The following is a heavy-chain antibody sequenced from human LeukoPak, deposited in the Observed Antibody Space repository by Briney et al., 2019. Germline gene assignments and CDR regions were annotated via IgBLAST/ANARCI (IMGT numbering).Heavy chain of an antibody. D-gene: IGHD3-10*01. Sequence: SETLSLTCTVSGGSISSSSYYWGWIRQPPGKGLEWIGSIYYSGSTYYNPSLKSRVTISVDTSKNQFSLKLSSVTAADTAVYYCARVMNYYGSGSYYRPSNWFDPWGQGTLVTVSS. CDR2: IYYSGST. CDR1: GGSISSSSYY. CDR3: ARVMNYYGSGSYYRPSNWFDP. J-gene: IGHJ5*02. V-gene: IGHV4-39*07.